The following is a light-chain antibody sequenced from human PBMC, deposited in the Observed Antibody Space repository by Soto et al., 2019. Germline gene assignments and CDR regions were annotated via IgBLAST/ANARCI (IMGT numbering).Light chain of an antibody. CDR3: HQYGSLYT. CDR1: QSVSSSY. CDR2: GAS. V-gene: IGKV3-20*01. Sequence: EIVLTQSPGTLSLSPGERATLSCRASQSVSSSYLAWYQQKPGQAPRLLIYGASSRATGIPDRFSGSGSGTYFTLTISRLEPEDFAVYYCHQYGSLYTFGQGTKVEIK. J-gene: IGKJ2*01.